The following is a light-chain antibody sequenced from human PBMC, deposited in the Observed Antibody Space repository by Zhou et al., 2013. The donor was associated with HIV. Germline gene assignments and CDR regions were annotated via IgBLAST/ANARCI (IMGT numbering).Light chain of an antibody. CDR2: EAS. V-gene: IGKV1-5*03. J-gene: IGKJ1*01. CDR1: QDISSW. CDR3: QHYDPYMWT. Sequence: DTHVTQSPSSVSASVGDRVTIICRASQDISSWLAWYQQKPGKAPKLLIYEASSVQSGVPSRFTGSGSGTEFTLTILSLQPDDFATYYCQHYDPYMWTFGQGTKVEI.